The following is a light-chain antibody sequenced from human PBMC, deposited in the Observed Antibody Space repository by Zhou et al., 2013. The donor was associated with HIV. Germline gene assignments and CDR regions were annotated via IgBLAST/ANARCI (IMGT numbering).Light chain of an antibody. Sequence: IVLTQSPGTLSLSPGERATLSCRASQSIRNNYLGWYKQRPGQAPRLLIFAASSRATGIPDRFSGSGSGTDFTLTIDRLEPEDFAVYYCQQRSNWPMYTFGQGTKLEIK. CDR2: AAS. V-gene: IGKV3D-20*02. J-gene: IGKJ2*01. CDR1: QSIRNNY. CDR3: QQRSNWPMYT.